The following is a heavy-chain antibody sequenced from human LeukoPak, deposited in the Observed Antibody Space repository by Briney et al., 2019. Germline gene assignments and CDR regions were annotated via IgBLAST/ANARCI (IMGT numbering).Heavy chain of an antibody. CDR1: GYTFTSYG. CDR3: ARGRASRAVMITFGGVIVPRRYYFDY. Sequence: ASVKVSCKASGYTFTSYGINWVRQATGQGLEWMGWMNPNSGNTGYAQKFQGRVTMTRNTSISTAYMELSSLRSEDTAVYYCARGRASRAVMITFGGVIVPRRYYFDYWGQGTLVTVSS. J-gene: IGHJ4*02. V-gene: IGHV1-8*02. CDR2: MNPNSGNT. D-gene: IGHD3-16*02.